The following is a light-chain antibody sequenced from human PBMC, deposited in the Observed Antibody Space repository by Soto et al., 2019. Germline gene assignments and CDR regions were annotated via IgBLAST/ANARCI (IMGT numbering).Light chain of an antibody. J-gene: IGKJ5*01. CDR1: QSVSSY. CDR2: DAS. V-gene: IGKV3-11*01. Sequence: EIVLTQSPATLSLSPVERATLSCRASQSVSSYLAWYQHKPGQAPRLLIYDASIRATGIPARFSGSESGTDFTLTISSLEPEDFAVYYCQQRSNWPFTFGQGTRLEIK. CDR3: QQRSNWPFT.